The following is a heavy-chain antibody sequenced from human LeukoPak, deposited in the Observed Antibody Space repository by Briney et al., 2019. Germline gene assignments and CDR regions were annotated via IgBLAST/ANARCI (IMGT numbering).Heavy chain of an antibody. CDR2: FDPEDGET. CDR1: GYTRIELS. Sequence: ASVKVSCXVSGYTRIELSMHWVRLDTGKGLVWRVGFDPEDGETIYAQKFQRRVTMTEDTSTDTAYMELSSLRSEDTAVYYCASVLWSAYYTVWYFDLWGRGTLVTVSS. D-gene: IGHD3-3*01. V-gene: IGHV1-24*01. J-gene: IGHJ2*01. CDR3: ASVLWSAYYTVWYFDL.